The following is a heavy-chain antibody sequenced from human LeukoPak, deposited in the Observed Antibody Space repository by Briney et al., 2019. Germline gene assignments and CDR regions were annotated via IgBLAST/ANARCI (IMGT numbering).Heavy chain of an antibody. J-gene: IGHJ4*02. CDR2: IYAGGST. D-gene: IGHD3-10*01. Sequence: PGGSLRLSCAASGLPVRGNYMTWVRQPPGRGLEWVSLIYAGGSTYYPDAVKGRFTISRDNSRNTLYLQMNFLRADDTAVYYCATGEWPQDYWGQGTLVTVSS. CDR1: GLPVRGNY. V-gene: IGHV3-53*01. CDR3: ATGEWPQDY.